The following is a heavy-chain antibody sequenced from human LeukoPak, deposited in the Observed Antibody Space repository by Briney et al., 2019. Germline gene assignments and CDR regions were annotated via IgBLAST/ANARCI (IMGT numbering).Heavy chain of an antibody. CDR2: IWYDGTNK. CDR3: ARESGSYYGVTLDY. V-gene: IGHV3-33*01. CDR1: GFTFNNYG. D-gene: IGHD1-26*01. J-gene: IGHJ4*02. Sequence: GGSLRLSCAASGFTFNNYGMHWVRQAPGKGLEWVALIWYDGTNKYYGDSVKGRFTISRDNSKNTLYLQMNSLRAEDTAVYYCARESGSYYGVTLDYWGQGTLVTVSS.